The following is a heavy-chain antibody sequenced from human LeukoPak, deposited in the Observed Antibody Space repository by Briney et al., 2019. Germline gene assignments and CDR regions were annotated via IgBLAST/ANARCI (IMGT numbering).Heavy chain of an antibody. D-gene: IGHD3-16*01. CDR3: AKAIGLRLGDSPDY. J-gene: IGHJ4*02. V-gene: IGHV3-23*01. CDR2: ISGSGGTT. CDR1: GFIFNKYA. Sequence: GGSLRLSCVASGFIFNKYAMSWVRQAPGKGLEWVSPISGSGGTTYYADSVKGRFTISRDNSENTLYLQMNSLRADDTAVYYCAKAIGLRLGDSPDYWGQGTLVTVSS.